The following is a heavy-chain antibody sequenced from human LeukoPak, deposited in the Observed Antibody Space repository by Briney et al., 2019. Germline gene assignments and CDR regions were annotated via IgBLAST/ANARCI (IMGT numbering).Heavy chain of an antibody. V-gene: IGHV3-15*01. Sequence: GGSLRLSCAASGFTFSNAWMSWVRQAPGKGLEWVGRIKGKTDGGTTDYAAPVKGRFTISRDDSKNTLYLQMNSLKTEDTAVYYCTTDYPYYCSSTSCYASEYFQHWGQGTLVTVSS. J-gene: IGHJ1*01. D-gene: IGHD2-2*01. CDR3: TTDYPYYCSSTSCYASEYFQH. CDR1: GFTFSNAW. CDR2: IKGKTDGGTT.